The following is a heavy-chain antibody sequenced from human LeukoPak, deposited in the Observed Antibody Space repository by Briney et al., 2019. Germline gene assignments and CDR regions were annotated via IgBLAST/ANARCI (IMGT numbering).Heavy chain of an antibody. J-gene: IGHJ4*02. CDR2: IYSGGST. CDR1: GFTFSTYS. CDR3: ARIAVAGHFDY. Sequence: GGSLRLSCAASGFTFSTYSMNWVRQAPGKGLEWVSVIYSGGSTYYADSVKGRFTISRDNSKNTLYLQMNSLRAEDTAVYYCARIAVAGHFDYWGQGTLVTVSS. D-gene: IGHD6-19*01. V-gene: IGHV3-53*01.